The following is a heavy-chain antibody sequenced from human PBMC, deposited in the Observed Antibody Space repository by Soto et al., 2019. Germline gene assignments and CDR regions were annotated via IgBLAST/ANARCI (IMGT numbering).Heavy chain of an antibody. J-gene: IGHJ5*02. D-gene: IGHD3-10*01. CDR3: ARGSKRITMVRGVGNNWFDP. Sequence: QVQLQQWGAGLLKPSETLSLTCAVYGGSFSGYYWSWIRQPPGKGLEWIGEINHSGSTNYNPSLKSRVTISVDTSKNQFSLKLSSVTAADTAVYYCARGSKRITMVRGVGNNWFDPWGQGTLVTVSS. V-gene: IGHV4-34*01. CDR2: INHSGST. CDR1: GGSFSGYY.